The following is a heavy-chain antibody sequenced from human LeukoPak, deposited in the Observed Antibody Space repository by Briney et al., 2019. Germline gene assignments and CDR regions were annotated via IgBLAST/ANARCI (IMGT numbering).Heavy chain of an antibody. D-gene: IGHD3-22*01. J-gene: IGHJ4*02. V-gene: IGHV1-2*02. CDR3: ARDFDYYDSSGYYLN. CDR2: INPKSGGT. Sequence: ASVKVSCKASGYTFTGYYMHWVRQAPGQGLEWMGWINPKSGGTNYAQKIQGRVNMTRATSISTAYMELSRLRSDDTAVYYCARDFDYYDSSGYYLNWGQGTLVTVSS. CDR1: GYTFTGYY.